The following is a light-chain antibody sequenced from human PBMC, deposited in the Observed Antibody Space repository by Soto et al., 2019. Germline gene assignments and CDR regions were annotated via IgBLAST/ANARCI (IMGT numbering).Light chain of an antibody. Sequence: EIVMTQSPATLSVSPGERATLSCRASQSVSSNLAWYQQKPGQAPRLIIYGASTRATGIPARFSGSASGTEFTLTISSLQYEDFALYYCQQYNNWPPYSFGQGTKLEIK. J-gene: IGKJ2*03. V-gene: IGKV3-15*01. CDR2: GAS. CDR1: QSVSSN. CDR3: QQYNNWPPYS.